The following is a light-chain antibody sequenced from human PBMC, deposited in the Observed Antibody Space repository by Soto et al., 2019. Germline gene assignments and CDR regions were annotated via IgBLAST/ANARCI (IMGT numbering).Light chain of an antibody. CDR2: GAS. J-gene: IGKJ2*01. Sequence: QLTQSPSSLSASVGDRVTITCRASQDISVYLAWYQQKPGKAPKLLIYGASTLQIGVPSRFSGSGSGTDFTLTSSSLQPEDFASYYCQQVNTHAYTFGQGTKLEIK. V-gene: IGKV1-9*01. CDR1: QDISVY. CDR3: QQVNTHAYT.